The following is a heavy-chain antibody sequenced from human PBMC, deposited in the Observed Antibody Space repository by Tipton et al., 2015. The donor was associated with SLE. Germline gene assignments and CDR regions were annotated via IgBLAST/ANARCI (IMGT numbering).Heavy chain of an antibody. CDR3: ARDSTSGWHDY. V-gene: IGHV3-49*04. J-gene: IGHJ4*02. D-gene: IGHD6-25*01. CDR2: IRSKAYGGTT. CDR1: GFTFGDYA. Sequence: SLRLSCTASGFTFGDYAMSWVRQAPGKGLEWVGFIRSKAYGGTTEYAASVKGRFTISRDDSKSIAYLQMNSLKTEDTAVYYCARDSTSGWHDYWGQGTLVTVSS.